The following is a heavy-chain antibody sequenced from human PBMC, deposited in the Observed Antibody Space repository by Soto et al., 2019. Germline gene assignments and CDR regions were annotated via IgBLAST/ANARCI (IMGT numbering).Heavy chain of an antibody. D-gene: IGHD2-21*01. J-gene: IGHJ4*02. V-gene: IGHV4-59*01. CDR1: GGSISSYY. CDR2: IYYSGST. Sequence: LSLTCTVSGGSISSYYWSWIRQPPGKGLEWIGYIYYSGSTNYNPSLKSRVTISVDTSKNQFSLKLSSVTAADTAVYYCARRWGGTFDYWGQGTLVNVSS. CDR3: ARRWGGTFDY.